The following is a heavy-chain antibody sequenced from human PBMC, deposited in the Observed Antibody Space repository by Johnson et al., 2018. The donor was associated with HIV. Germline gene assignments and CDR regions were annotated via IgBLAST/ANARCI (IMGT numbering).Heavy chain of an antibody. V-gene: IGHV3-66*01. Sequence: MLLVESGGGLVQPGGSLRLSCAASGFTVSSNYMSWVRQAPGKGLEWVSVIYSGGSTYYADSVKGRFTISRDNSKNTLYLQMNSLGAEDTAVYYCARGVGSGWYFEIGDDAFDIWGQGTMVTVSS. CDR3: ARGVGSGWYFEIGDDAFDI. CDR1: GFTVSSNY. CDR2: IYSGGST. D-gene: IGHD6-19*01. J-gene: IGHJ3*02.